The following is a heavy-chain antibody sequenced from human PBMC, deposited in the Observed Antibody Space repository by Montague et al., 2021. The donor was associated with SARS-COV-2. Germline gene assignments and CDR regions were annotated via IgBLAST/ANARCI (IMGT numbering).Heavy chain of an antibody. CDR1: GASISTGAYY. D-gene: IGHD3-10*01. V-gene: IGHV4-31*03. J-gene: IGHJ4*02. CDR2: IYYSGTI. CDR3: ATASGSGSLGFHY. Sequence: LSPTCTVSGASISTGAYYWSWIRQHPEKGLEWIGYIYYSGTIYYNPSLKSRVTISLDTSNNHSSLKLSSVTAADTAVYYCATASGSGSLGFHYWGQGTLVLVSS.